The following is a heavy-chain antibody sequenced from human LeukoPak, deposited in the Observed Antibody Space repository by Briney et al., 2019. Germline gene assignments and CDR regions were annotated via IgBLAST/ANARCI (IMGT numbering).Heavy chain of an antibody. Sequence: SETLSLTCSVSSGSIISNNDYWGWIRQPPGKGLEWIATIHYSGRTYYNPSLKSRGTISVDTSQNQFSLRLSSLTAADTAVYYCARSGSSGPPPLWGQGTMVTVSS. CDR1: SGSIISNNDY. D-gene: IGHD6-19*01. V-gene: IGHV4-39*01. CDR2: IHYSGRT. CDR3: ARSGSSGPPPL. J-gene: IGHJ3*01.